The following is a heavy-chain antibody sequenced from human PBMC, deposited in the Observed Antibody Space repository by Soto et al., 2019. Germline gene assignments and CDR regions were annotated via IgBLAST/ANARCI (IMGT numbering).Heavy chain of an antibody. V-gene: IGHV3-23*01. CDR3: ARDLRPGLIVPTKSGFDP. D-gene: IGHD2-21*01. Sequence: GRSLRLSCEASGFPFNTYAMAWFRQVPGMGLEWVSTTSIGGNTDLAESVRGRFTVSRDNSKNTLYLQMTNLRVEDAAIYFCARDLRPGLIVPTKSGFDPWGQGTRVTVSS. CDR2: TSIGGNT. J-gene: IGHJ5*02. CDR1: GFPFNTYA.